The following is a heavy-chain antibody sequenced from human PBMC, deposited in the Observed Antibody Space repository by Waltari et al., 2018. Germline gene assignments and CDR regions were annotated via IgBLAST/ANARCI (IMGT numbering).Heavy chain of an antibody. J-gene: IGHJ3*02. V-gene: IGHV1-69*01. Sequence: QVQLVQSGAEVKKPGSSVKVSCKASGGTFSSYAISWVRQAPGQGLEWMGGIIPIFGTANYAQKFQGRVTITADESTSTAYMELSSLRSEDTAVYYCASLVGKYCSGGSCYSVAFDIWGQGTMVTVSS. CDR3: ASLVGKYCSGGSCYSVAFDI. D-gene: IGHD2-15*01. CDR1: GGTFSSYA. CDR2: IIPIFGTA.